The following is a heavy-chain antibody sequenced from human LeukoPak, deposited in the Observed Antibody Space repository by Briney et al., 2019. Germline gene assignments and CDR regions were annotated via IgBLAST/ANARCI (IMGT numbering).Heavy chain of an antibody. CDR3: ARAVLLWFGELSHYMDV. CDR1: GYTLTGYY. D-gene: IGHD3-10*01. V-gene: IGHV1-2*02. CDR2: INPNSGAT. Sequence: ASVKVSCKASGYTLTGYYMHWVRQAPGQGLEWMGLINPNSGATNYAQKFQGRVTMTRHTTITTAYMELSRLRSDNTPVYYCARAVLLWFGELSHYMDVWGKGTTVTVSS. J-gene: IGHJ6*03.